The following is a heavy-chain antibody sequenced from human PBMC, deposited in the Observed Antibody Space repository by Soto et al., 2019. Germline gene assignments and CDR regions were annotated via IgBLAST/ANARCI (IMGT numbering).Heavy chain of an antibody. CDR3: ARGYLGSFDY. V-gene: IGHV3-13*01. CDR2: IGSAGDT. CDR1: GFTSSSYA. J-gene: IGHJ4*02. D-gene: IGHD7-27*01. Sequence: PGGSLRLSCAASGFTSSSYAVHWVRQPTGKGLEWVSVIGSAGDTYYPGSVKGRFTISRENAKNSLYLQMNSLRAEDTAVYYCARGYLGSFDYWGQGTLVTSPQ.